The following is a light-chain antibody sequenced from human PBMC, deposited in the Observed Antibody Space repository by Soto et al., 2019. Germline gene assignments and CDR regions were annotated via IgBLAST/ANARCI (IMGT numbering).Light chain of an antibody. CDR2: EVT. V-gene: IGLV2-8*01. Sequence: QSVLTQPPSASGSPGQSVTISCTGTSSDVGGYNYVSWYQQYPGRAPKLMIYEVTKRPSGVPDRFSGYKSGNTASLTVSGLQAEDEADYSCSSYAASNNFYFVFGGGTKLTV. J-gene: IGLJ3*02. CDR3: SSYAASNNFYFV. CDR1: SSDVGGYNY.